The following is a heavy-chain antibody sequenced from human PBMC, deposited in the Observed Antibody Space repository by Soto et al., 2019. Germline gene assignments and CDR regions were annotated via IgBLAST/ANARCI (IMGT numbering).Heavy chain of an antibody. D-gene: IGHD1-1*01. Sequence: GGSLRLSCVVSGFTFRKAWMSWVRQAPGRGLEWVARIKSESDGGTTDYADLVRGRFTISRDDSKNTVDLQMNSLTVEDTGLYYCETGLLRDPHGIAGYFDFWGQGT. J-gene: IGHJ4*02. CDR1: GFTFRKAW. CDR3: ETGLLRDPHGIAGYFDF. V-gene: IGHV3-15*01. CDR2: IKSESDGGTT.